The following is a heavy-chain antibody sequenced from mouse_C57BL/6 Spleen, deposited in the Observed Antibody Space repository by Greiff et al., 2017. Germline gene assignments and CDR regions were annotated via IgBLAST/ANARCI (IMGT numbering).Heavy chain of an antibody. J-gene: IGHJ2*01. V-gene: IGHV14-2*01. CDR3: ANYYGSSYDYFDY. Sequence: VQLKESGAELVKPGASVKLSCTASGFNIKDYYMHWVKQRTEQGLEWIGRIDPEDGETKYAPKFQGKATITADTSSNTAYLQLSSLTSEDTAVYYCANYYGSSYDYFDYWGQGTTLTVSS. D-gene: IGHD1-1*01. CDR2: IDPEDGET. CDR1: GFNIKDYY.